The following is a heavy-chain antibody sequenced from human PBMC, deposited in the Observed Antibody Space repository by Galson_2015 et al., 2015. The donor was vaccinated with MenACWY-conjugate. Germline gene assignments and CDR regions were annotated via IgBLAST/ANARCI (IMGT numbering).Heavy chain of an antibody. CDR2: IKEDGRED. V-gene: IGHV3-7*01. CDR3: ARSYDLWAFDY. Sequence: SLRLSCAASGFTFSRWWMRWVRQAPGKGLEWVASIKEDGREDHYVDSVRGRLTVSRDNAKNSFYLQMNSLRGDDTAVYFCARSYDLWAFDYWGQGTLVTVSS. D-gene: IGHD3-3*01. CDR1: GFTFSRWW. J-gene: IGHJ4*02.